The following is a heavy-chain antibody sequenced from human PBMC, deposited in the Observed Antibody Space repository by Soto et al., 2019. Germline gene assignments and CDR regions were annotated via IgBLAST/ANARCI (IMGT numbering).Heavy chain of an antibody. CDR3: ARATTDSSSGTDIYYYGMDV. J-gene: IGHJ6*02. CDR2: INHSGST. D-gene: IGHD6-13*01. Sequence: PSETLSLTCAVYGGSFSGYYWSWIRQPPGKGLEWIGEINHSGSTNYNPSLKSRVTISVDTSKNQFSLKLSSVTAADTAVYYCARATTDSSSGTDIYYYGMDVWGQGTTVTVSS. V-gene: IGHV4-34*01. CDR1: GGSFSGYY.